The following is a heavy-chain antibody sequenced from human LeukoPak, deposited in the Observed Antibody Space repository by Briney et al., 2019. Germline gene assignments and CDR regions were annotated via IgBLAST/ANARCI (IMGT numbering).Heavy chain of an antibody. CDR3: AREWSAFDI. CDR1: GLTFTEHY. V-gene: IGHV3-11*04. D-gene: IGHD2-8*01. CDR2: IGGTAGNT. Sequence: GGSLRLSCAASGLTFTEHYMHWIRQAPGKGLEWVSFIGGTAGNTYYADSVKGRFTISRDNAKNSLYLQMNSLRAEDTAVYYCAREWSAFDIWGQGTMVTVSS. J-gene: IGHJ3*02.